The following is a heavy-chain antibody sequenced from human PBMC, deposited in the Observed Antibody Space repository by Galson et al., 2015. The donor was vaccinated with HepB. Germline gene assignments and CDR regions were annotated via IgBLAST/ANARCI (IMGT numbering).Heavy chain of an antibody. CDR3: ATGRGISGPNNYCDD. D-gene: IGHD3-10*01. CDR2: IRSKAAGGTT. Sequence: LRLSCAASGFTFSNTWMNWVRQVPGKGLEWVGRIRSKAAGGTTDFAAPVKGGFTISRDDSKNMLYLEMNSLKSEDTAVYYCATGRGISGPNNYCDDWGQGTLVTVSS. J-gene: IGHJ4*02. CDR1: GFTFSNTW. V-gene: IGHV3-15*01.